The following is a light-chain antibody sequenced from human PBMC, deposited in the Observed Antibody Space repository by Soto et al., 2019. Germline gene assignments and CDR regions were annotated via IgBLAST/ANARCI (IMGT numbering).Light chain of an antibody. J-gene: IGKJ1*01. CDR3: LQSLHTRT. V-gene: IGKV2-28*01. CDR2: LGS. Sequence: DIVMTQSTLSLPVTPGEPASISCRSSESLLHSSGYTYLDWYLQKPGEAPQLLIYLGSNRASGVPDRFSGSGSGTDFTLKISRVEAEDVGVYYCLQSLHTRTFDQGTKVEIQ. CDR1: ESLLHSSGYTY.